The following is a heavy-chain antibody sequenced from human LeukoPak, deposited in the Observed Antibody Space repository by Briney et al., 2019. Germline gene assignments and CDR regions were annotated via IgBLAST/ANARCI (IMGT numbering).Heavy chain of an antibody. V-gene: IGHV5-51*01. CDR1: GDIFTDYW. Sequence: GESLKISCKSSGDIFTDYWIGWVRQMPGKGLEWMGIIYPGDSNIKYSPSFQGQVTISADESINTVYLRWISLKASDTAMYYCARERWGSGDYWGQGTLVTVSS. CDR3: ARERWGSGDY. D-gene: IGHD2-21*01. J-gene: IGHJ4*02. CDR2: IYPGDSNI.